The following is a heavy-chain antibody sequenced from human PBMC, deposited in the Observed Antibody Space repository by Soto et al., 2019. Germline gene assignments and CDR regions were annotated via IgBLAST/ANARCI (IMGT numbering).Heavy chain of an antibody. V-gene: IGHV1-3*01. D-gene: IGHD3-16*01. CDR3: AKDRPRLTQNFLDVY. J-gene: IGHJ4*02. CDR1: GNTVPNYA. CDR2: INGGNGNT. Sequence: ASVKVSCKASGNTVPNYAIHWVRQAPGQRLEWMGWINGGNGNTYYSEHFQGRVTTTTDKYTNTAYMELRSLTSDDTAVYYCAKDRPRLTQNFLDVYWGQGTLVTVSS.